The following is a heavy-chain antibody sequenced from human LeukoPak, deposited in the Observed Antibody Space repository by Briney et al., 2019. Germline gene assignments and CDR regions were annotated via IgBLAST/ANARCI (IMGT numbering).Heavy chain of an antibody. Sequence: AGGSLRLSCAASGFTFSSYGMHWVRQAPGKGLEWVAFIRYDGSNKYYADSLKGRFTISRDNSKNTLYLQMNSLRAEDTAVYYCARGVGYYDSSGRAFDIWGQGTMVTVSS. D-gene: IGHD3-22*01. CDR3: ARGVGYYDSSGRAFDI. J-gene: IGHJ3*02. V-gene: IGHV3-30*02. CDR1: GFTFSSYG. CDR2: IRYDGSNK.